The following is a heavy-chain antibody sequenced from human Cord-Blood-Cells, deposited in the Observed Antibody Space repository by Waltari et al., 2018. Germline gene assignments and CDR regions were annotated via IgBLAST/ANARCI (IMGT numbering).Heavy chain of an antibody. D-gene: IGHD2-2*01. CDR1: GYTFTGYY. V-gene: IGHV1-2*06. CDR2: INPNSGGT. CDR3: ARDGWEYQLLPRGY. Sequence: QVQLVQSGAEVKKPGASVKVSCKASGYTFTGYYMHWVRQAPGQGLEWMGRINPNSGGTNYAQKVQGRVTMTRDTSISTAYMELSRLRSDDTAVYYCARDGWEYQLLPRGYWGQGTLVTVSS. J-gene: IGHJ4*02.